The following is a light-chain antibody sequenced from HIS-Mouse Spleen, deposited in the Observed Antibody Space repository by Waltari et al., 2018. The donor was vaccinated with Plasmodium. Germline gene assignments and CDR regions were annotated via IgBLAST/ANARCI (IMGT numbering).Light chain of an antibody. V-gene: IGLV3-1*01. J-gene: IGLJ1*01. CDR2: QDS. CDR1: KLGDKY. Sequence: SYELTQPPSVSVSPGQTASITCSGDKLGDKYACWYHQKPGQSPVLVIYQDSKRPSGIPERFSGSNSGNTATLTISWTQAMDEADYYCQAWDSSTDYVFGTGTKVTVL. CDR3: QAWDSSTDYV.